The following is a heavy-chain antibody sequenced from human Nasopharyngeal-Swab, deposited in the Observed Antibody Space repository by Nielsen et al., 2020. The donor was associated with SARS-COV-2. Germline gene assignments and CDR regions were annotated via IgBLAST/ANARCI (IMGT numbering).Heavy chain of an antibody. CDR3: ARGLYSFDI. D-gene: IGHD2-2*02. V-gene: IGHV4-39*07. CDR2: INHSGST. Sequence: SETLSLTCTVSGGSISSSSYYWGWIRQPPGKGLEWIGEINHSGSTNYNPSLKSRVTISVDTSKNQFSLKLSSVTAADTAVYYCARGLYSFDIWGQGTMVTVSS. J-gene: IGHJ3*02. CDR1: GGSISSSSYY.